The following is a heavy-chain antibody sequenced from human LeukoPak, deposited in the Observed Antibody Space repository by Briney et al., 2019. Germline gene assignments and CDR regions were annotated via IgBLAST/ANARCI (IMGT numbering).Heavy chain of an antibody. CDR1: GGSISSGTYY. D-gene: IGHD5-12*01. J-gene: IGHJ3*02. CDR3: ARDLLHRGYAFDI. Sequence: PSETLSLTCTVSGGSISSGTYYWGWIRQPAGKGLEWIGRIYSSGSTNYNPSLKSRVTMSVDTSRDQFSLNLTSVTAADTAIYYCARDLLHRGYAFDIWGQGTMVTVSS. CDR2: IYSSGST. V-gene: IGHV4-61*02.